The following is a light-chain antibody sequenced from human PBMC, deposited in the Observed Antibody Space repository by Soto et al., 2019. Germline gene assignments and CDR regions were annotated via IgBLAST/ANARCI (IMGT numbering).Light chain of an antibody. J-gene: IGLJ1*01. Sequence: QSVLTQPASVSGSPGQSITISCAGTSRDVGAYDYVSWYLQYPDKAPQLLIYYVDHRPSGVSSRFSGSKSGNTASLTISGLQPEDEADYYCAAWDDSLNALFGTGTKVTVL. CDR1: SRDVGAYDY. CDR3: AAWDDSLNAL. V-gene: IGLV2-14*03. CDR2: YVD.